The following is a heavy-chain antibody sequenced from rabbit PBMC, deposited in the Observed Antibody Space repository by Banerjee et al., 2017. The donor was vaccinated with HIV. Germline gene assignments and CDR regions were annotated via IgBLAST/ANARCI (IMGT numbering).Heavy chain of an antibody. J-gene: IGHJ3*01. D-gene: IGHD1-1*01. CDR3: ARDDFPYASSSGPRLDL. CDR1: GFTISSSYW. V-gene: IGHV1S40*01. Sequence: QSLEESGGDLVKPGASLTLTCTASGFTISSSYWICWVRQAPGKGLEWIACIDSSGIRTQYASWAKGRFTISKTSSTTVTLQMTSLTAADTATYFCARDDFPYASSSGPRLDLWGPGTLVTVS. CDR2: IDSSGIRT.